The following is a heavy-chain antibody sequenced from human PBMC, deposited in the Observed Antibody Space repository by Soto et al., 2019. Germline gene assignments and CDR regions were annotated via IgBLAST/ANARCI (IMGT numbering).Heavy chain of an antibody. CDR1: GYSFLNYW. D-gene: IGHD5-18*01. Sequence: PGESLKISCKGSGYSFLNYWIAWVRQMPGEGLEWMGIIYPYDLDNRYSPSFKGQVTISVDKSISTAYLQWSSLRASDTAIYYCARLGRAMVTVGYNYYFDSWGQGTLVTVSS. J-gene: IGHJ4*02. V-gene: IGHV5-51*01. CDR2: IYPYDLDN. CDR3: ARLGRAMVTVGYNYYFDS.